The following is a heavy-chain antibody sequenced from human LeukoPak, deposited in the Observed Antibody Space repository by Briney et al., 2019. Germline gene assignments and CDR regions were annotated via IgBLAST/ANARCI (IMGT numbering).Heavy chain of an antibody. J-gene: IGHJ4*02. CDR1: GGSISSSAYY. CDR2: IYSSVST. CDR3: AYSGSYGHLGY. V-gene: IGHV4-39*01. D-gene: IGHD1-26*01. Sequence: SETLSLTCTVSGGSISSSAYYWAWIRQPPGKGLDWIGSIYSSVSTYYNPSLKSRVTISVDTSKNQFSLRLSSVTAADTALYYCAYSGSYGHLGYWGQGIPVTVSS.